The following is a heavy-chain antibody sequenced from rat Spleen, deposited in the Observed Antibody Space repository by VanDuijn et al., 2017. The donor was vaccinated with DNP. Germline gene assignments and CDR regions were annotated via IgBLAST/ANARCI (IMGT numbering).Heavy chain of an antibody. CDR3: TRDLNHGYNYAFDY. CDR2: ISHSDGTT. J-gene: IGHJ2*01. CDR1: GFSFRNYY. D-gene: IGHD1-4*01. V-gene: IGHV5-27*01. Sequence: EVHLVESGGGLVQPGRSLKLSCVASGFSFRNYYMAWVRQTPNRGLEWVAMISHSDGTTYYPDSVKGRFTISRDNAKSTLYLQMSSLRSEDTATYYCTRDLNHGYNYAFDYWGQGVMVTVSS.